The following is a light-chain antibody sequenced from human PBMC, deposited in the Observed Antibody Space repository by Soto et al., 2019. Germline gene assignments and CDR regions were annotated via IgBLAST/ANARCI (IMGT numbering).Light chain of an antibody. Sequence: DIQMTQSPYSLAASVGDGVTITCQASQDIKNYLNWYQQKPGKAPNLLIYDASNLKTGVPSRFSGSGSGTHFTFTISSPQPEDIATYYCQHYDHLPPLSFGGGTKVEIK. CDR3: QHYDHLPPLS. V-gene: IGKV1-33*01. CDR1: QDIKNY. CDR2: DAS. J-gene: IGKJ4*01.